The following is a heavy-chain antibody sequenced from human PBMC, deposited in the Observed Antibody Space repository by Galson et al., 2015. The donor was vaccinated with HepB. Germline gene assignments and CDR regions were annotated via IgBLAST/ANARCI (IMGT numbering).Heavy chain of an antibody. V-gene: IGHV3-11*01. CDR3: ARELVTIFRTTILHSGFDI. CDR2: VSGSGKTT. D-gene: IGHD3-3*01. Sequence: SLRLSCAASGFTFSDYYMNWIRQAPGKGLEWVSYVSGSGKTTSYADSVKGRFIISRDSARRSVHLQMNSLRAEDTAVYYCARELVTIFRTTILHSGFDIWGQGTTVTVSS. CDR1: GFTFSDYY. J-gene: IGHJ3*02.